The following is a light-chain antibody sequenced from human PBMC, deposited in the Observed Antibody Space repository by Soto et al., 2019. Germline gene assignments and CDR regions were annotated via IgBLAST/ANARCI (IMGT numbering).Light chain of an antibody. J-gene: IGLJ2*01. V-gene: IGLV2-14*01. Sequence: QSALTQPASVSGSPGQSITISYTGTSSDVGDSNYVSWYQQHPGKAPKLMIYGVNNRPSGVSNRFSGSKSGNTASLTISGLQAEDEADYYCSSYSSDNTVVFGGGTKLTVL. CDR1: SSDVGDSNY. CDR2: GVN. CDR3: SSYSSDNTVV.